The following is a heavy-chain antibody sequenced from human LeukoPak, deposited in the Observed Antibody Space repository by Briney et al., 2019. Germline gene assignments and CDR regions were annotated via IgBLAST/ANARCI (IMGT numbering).Heavy chain of an antibody. V-gene: IGHV3-21*01. J-gene: IGHJ4*02. CDR2: ISSTSNYI. Sequence: GGSLRLSCEASGFTFSSYTFNWVRQAPGKGLEWLSSISSTSNYIYYADSVKGRLTVSRDNAKNSLYLQMHSLRAEETAVYFCARASYSGYDSARDYYFDYWGQGTLVTVSS. D-gene: IGHD5-12*01. CDR3: ARASYSGYDSARDYYFDY. CDR1: GFTFSSYT.